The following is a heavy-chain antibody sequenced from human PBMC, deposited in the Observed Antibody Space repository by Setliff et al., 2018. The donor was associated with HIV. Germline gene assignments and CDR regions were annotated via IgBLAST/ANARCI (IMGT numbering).Heavy chain of an antibody. CDR2: MNPNSGNT. CDR3: ASDWELGHGFYI. CDR1: GGSFSSYA. V-gene: IGHV1-8*02. Sequence: ASVKVSCKASGGSFSSYAISWVRQASGQGLEWMGWMNPNSGNTGYAQKFQGRLAMTRNTSIDTAYMELSSLTSEDTAVYYCASDWELGHGFYIWGQGTMVTVSS. D-gene: IGHD3-10*01. J-gene: IGHJ3*02.